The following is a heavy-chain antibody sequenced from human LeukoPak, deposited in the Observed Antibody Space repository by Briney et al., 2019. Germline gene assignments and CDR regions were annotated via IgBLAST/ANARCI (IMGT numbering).Heavy chain of an antibody. CDR3: SKRMDVVMGTSQAFAI. D-gene: IGHD2-15*01. J-gene: IGHJ3*02. Sequence: PGGSLRLSCAASGFTFSSYAMHWVRQAPGKGLEWVAVISYDGSNKYYADSVKGRFTISRDNSKNTLYLQMNSLRGEDTAVYYCSKRMDVVMGTSQAFAIWGQGTMVTVSS. CDR1: GFTFSSYA. CDR2: ISYDGSNK. V-gene: IGHV3-30-3*02.